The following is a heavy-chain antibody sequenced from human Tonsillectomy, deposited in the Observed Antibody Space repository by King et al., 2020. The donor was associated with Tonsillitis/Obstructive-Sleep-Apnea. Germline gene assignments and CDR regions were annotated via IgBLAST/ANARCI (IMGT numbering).Heavy chain of an antibody. V-gene: IGHV3-30*04. CDR2: ISYDGTNK. CDR3: AREIGSSGWYPHFDY. J-gene: IGHJ4*02. CDR1: GFTFSSYA. D-gene: IGHD6-19*01. Sequence: VQLVESGGGVVQPGRSLRLSCAASGFTFSSYAMHWVRQAPGKGLEWVAVISYDGTNKNYADSVKGRFTISRDNSKYTLYLQMNSLRAEDTAVYYCAREIGSSGWYPHFDYWGQGTLVTVSS.